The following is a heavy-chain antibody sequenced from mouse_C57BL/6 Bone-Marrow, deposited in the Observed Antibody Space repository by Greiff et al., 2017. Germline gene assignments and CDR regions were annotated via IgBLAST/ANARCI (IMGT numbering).Heavy chain of an antibody. D-gene: IGHD1-1*01. V-gene: IGHV14-4*01. CDR1: GFNIKDDY. CDR3: ARSLLRSFDY. Sequence: EVKLMESGAELVRPGASVKLSCTASGFNIKDDYMHWVKQRPEQGLEWIGWIDPENGDTEYASKFQGKATITADTSSNTAYLQLSSLTSEDTAVYYCARSLLRSFDYWGQGTTLTVSS. CDR2: IDPENGDT. J-gene: IGHJ2*01.